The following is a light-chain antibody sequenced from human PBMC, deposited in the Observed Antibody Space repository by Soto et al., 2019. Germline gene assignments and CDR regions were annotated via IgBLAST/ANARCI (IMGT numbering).Light chain of an antibody. V-gene: IGKV2-28*01. CDR3: MQPLQSWT. CDR1: QSLLHSNGYNY. CDR2: LGS. J-gene: IGKJ1*01. Sequence: DIVMTQSPLSLPVTPVDPASISFRSSQSLLHSNGYNYLDWYLQKPGQSPQLLIYLGSNRASGVPDRFSGSGSGTDFTLKISRVEAEDVGVYYCMQPLQSWTFGQGTKVDIK.